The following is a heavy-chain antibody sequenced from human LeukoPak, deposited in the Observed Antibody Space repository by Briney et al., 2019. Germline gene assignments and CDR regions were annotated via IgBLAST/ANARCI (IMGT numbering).Heavy chain of an antibody. D-gene: IGHD3-10*01. V-gene: IGHV1-3*01. CDR3: ARVLLRARGFDP. CDR1: GYTFTSYA. Sequence: ASVKVSCKASGYTFTSYAMHWVRQAPGQRLEWMGWINAGNGNTKYSQKFQGRVTITRDTSASTAYMELCSLRSEDTAVYYCARVLLRARGFDPWGQGTLVTVSS. J-gene: IGHJ5*02. CDR2: INAGNGNT.